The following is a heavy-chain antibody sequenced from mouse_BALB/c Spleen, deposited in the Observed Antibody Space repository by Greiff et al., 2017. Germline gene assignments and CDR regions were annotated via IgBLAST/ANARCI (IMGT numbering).Heavy chain of an antibody. J-gene: IGHJ2*01. CDR1: GFSLTGYG. D-gene: IGHD2-14*01. Sequence: QVHVKQSGPGLVAPSQSLSITCTVSGFSLTGYGVNWVRQPPGKGLEWLGMIWGDGSTDYNSALKSRLSISKDNSKSQVFLKMNSLQTDDTARYYCARGNRDDVGYYFDYWGQGTTLTVSS. CDR2: IWGDGST. CDR3: ARGNRDDVGYYFDY. V-gene: IGHV2-6-7*01.